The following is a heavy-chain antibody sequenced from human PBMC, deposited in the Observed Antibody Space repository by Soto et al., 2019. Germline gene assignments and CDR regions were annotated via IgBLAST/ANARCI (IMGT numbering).Heavy chain of an antibody. CDR1: GGSFSGYY. V-gene: IGHV4-34*01. Sequence: QVQLQQWGAGLLKPSETLSLTCAVYGGSFSGYYWSWIRQPPGKGLEWIGEINHSGSTNYNPSLKNRVTISVDTSKNQFSLKLSSVTAADTAVYYCARGIPTNYDFWSGYYPVGWFDPWGQGTLVTVSS. J-gene: IGHJ5*02. D-gene: IGHD3-3*01. CDR2: INHSGST. CDR3: ARGIPTNYDFWSGYYPVGWFDP.